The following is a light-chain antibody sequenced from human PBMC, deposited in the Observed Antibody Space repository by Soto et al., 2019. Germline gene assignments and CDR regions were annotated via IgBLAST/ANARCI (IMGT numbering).Light chain of an antibody. J-gene: IGKJ1*01. CDR1: QSVGY. CDR2: GAS. Sequence: VWAQCPGTLCLXSCVXXSRXXRASQSVGYLAWYQQKPGQAPGLLIYGASSRATGVPDRFSGSGSGTEFILTISRLEPEDLAVYYCQQYGGSSWTFGQGTKVDIK. CDR3: QQYGGSSWT. V-gene: IGKV3-20*01.